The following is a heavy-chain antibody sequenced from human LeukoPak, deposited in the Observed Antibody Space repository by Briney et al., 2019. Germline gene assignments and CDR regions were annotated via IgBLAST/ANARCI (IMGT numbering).Heavy chain of an antibody. V-gene: IGHV1-8*02. Sequence: EASVKVSCKASGYTFTGYYMHWVRQAPGQGLEWMGWMNPNSGNTGYAQKFQGRVTMTRNTSISTAYMELSSLRSEDTAVYYCARGNWFDPWGQGTLVTVSS. CDR3: ARGNWFDP. CDR1: GYTFTGYY. J-gene: IGHJ5*02. CDR2: MNPNSGNT.